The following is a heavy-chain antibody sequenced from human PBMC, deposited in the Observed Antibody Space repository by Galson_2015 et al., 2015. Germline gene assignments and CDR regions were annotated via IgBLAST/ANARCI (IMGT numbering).Heavy chain of an antibody. CDR2: IYPGASDT. Sequence: QSGAEVKKPGESLKISCKGSGYSFTSYWIGWVRQMPGKGLEWMGLIYPGASDTRYSPSFQGQVPISADKSISTAYLQWSSLKASDTAMYYCARLFPTVVNGVDYLDYWGQGTLVTVSS. J-gene: IGHJ4*02. D-gene: IGHD4-23*01. V-gene: IGHV5-51*01. CDR3: ARLFPTVVNGVDYLDY. CDR1: GYSFTSYW.